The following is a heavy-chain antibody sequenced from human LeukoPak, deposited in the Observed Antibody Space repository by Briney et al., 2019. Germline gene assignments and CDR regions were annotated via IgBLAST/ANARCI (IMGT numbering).Heavy chain of an antibody. Sequence: SETLSLTCTVSGGSISHYYWSWIRQPPGKGLEWIGYVYYSGSTKYNPSLKSRVTISVDTSKNQFPLKLSSVTTADTAVYYCARDSAVAGYLDYWGQGTLVTVSS. J-gene: IGHJ4*02. D-gene: IGHD6-19*01. V-gene: IGHV4-59*01. CDR1: GGSISHYY. CDR2: VYYSGST. CDR3: ARDSAVAGYLDY.